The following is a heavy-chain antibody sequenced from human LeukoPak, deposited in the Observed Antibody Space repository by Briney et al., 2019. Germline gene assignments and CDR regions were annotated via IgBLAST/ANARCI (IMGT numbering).Heavy chain of an antibody. CDR1: GYTFTRNA. V-gene: IGHV1-46*01. D-gene: IGHD5-24*01. CDR2: IKPSGGST. CDR3: ARVRDGYNDAYDI. J-gene: IGHJ3*02. Sequence: ASVKVSCKASGYTFTRNAMNWVRQAPGQGLEWMGIIKPSGGSTTYAQKFQGRVTMTRDMSTSTLYMELSSLRSEDTAVYYCARVRDGYNDAYDIWGQGTMVIVSS.